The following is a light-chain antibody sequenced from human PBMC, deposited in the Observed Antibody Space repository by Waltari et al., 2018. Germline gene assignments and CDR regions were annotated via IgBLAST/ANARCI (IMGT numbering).Light chain of an antibody. V-gene: IGKV1-5*03. CDR1: ESVKNN. J-gene: IGKJ4*01. CDR2: KAS. Sequence: DVQLIHSPSTLSASVGDRVTITCRASESVKNNLAWYQHQPGKAPKVLVHKASRLESGVASRFSGSGYGTEFTLTISSLEPDDFATYYCHQYNTLPLTFGGGTK. CDR3: HQYNTLPLT.